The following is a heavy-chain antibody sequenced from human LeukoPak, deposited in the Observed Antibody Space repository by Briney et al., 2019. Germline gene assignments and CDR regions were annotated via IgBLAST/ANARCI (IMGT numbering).Heavy chain of an antibody. V-gene: IGHV4-34*01. J-gene: IGHJ4*02. Sequence: KPSETLSLTCAVYGGSFSGYYWSWIRQPPGKGLEWIGEINHSGSTNYNPSLKSRVTISVDTSKNQFSLKLSSVTAADTAVYYCARLQAVPAAIDYWGQGTLVTVSS. CDR1: GGSFSGYY. CDR3: ARLQAVPAAIDY. D-gene: IGHD2-2*01. CDR2: INHSGST.